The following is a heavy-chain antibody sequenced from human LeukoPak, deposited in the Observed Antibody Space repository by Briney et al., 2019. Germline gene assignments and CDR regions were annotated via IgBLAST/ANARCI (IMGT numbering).Heavy chain of an antibody. CDR3: ARERTTVVPTPYYFYS. CDR2: INDTGHT. Sequence: PQTLSPTCAVPGGSFSGYPCNCIPQSPGKGLEWIGEINDTGHTNYNPSLESRVTISLDTSKKQFSLKLYSVTAADTAVYFCARERTTVVPTPYYFYSWGQGTLVSVSP. J-gene: IGHJ4*03. D-gene: IGHD4-23*01. V-gene: IGHV4-34*01. CDR1: GGSFSGYP.